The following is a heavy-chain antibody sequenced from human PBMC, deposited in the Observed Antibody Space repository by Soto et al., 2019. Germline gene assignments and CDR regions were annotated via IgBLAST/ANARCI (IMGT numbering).Heavy chain of an antibody. Sequence: SETLSLTCTVSGGSISSGGYYWILIRQHPGKGLEWIGYIYYSGSTYYNPSLKSRVTISVDTSKNQFSLKLSSVTAADTAVYYCARELGYYYGMDVWGQGTTVTVSS. CDR1: GGSISSGGYY. V-gene: IGHV4-31*03. CDR2: IYYSGST. D-gene: IGHD3-16*01. CDR3: ARELGYYYGMDV. J-gene: IGHJ6*02.